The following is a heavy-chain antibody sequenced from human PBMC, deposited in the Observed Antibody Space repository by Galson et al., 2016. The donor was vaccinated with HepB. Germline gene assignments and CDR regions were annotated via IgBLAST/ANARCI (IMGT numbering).Heavy chain of an antibody. Sequence: SLRLSCAVSGFILTNYWMTWVRQAPGKGLEWVAIIKEDGSEKYYVGSVEGRVTISRDNPKNSVYLQMTSLRADDTALYYCARVFGADYGGIWYSDLWGRGTLVTVSS. J-gene: IGHJ2*01. D-gene: IGHD4-23*01. CDR3: ARVFGADYGGIWYSDL. V-gene: IGHV3-7*01. CDR2: IKEDGSEK. CDR1: GFILTNYW.